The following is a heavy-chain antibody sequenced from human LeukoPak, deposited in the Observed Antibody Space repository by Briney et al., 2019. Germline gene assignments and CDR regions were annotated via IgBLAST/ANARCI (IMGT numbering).Heavy chain of an antibody. Sequence: PGGSLRLSCAVSGFTFSTYSMNWVRQAPGKGLEWVSYISSSSSTIFYADSLKGRFTISRDNAKNSLYLQMNSPRDEDTAVYYCAREAGDYGDPRREFHYWGQGTLVTVSS. J-gene: IGHJ4*02. CDR1: GFTFSTYS. V-gene: IGHV3-48*02. CDR3: AREAGDYGDPRREFHY. D-gene: IGHD4-17*01. CDR2: ISSSSSTI.